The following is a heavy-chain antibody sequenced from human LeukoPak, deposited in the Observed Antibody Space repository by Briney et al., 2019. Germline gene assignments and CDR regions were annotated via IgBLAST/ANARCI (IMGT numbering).Heavy chain of an antibody. J-gene: IGHJ4*02. CDR1: GITHRNYV. CDR3: AKRGVVIRVILVGFHKEAYYFDS. CDR2: ISDSGGST. V-gene: IGHV3-23*01. Sequence: GGSLRLSCAVSGITHRNYVMSWVRQAPGKGLEWVAGISDSGGSTNYADSVKGRFTISRDNPKSTLYLQMNSLRAEDTAVYFCAKRGVVIRVILVGFHKEAYYFDSWGQGALVTVSS. D-gene: IGHD3-22*01.